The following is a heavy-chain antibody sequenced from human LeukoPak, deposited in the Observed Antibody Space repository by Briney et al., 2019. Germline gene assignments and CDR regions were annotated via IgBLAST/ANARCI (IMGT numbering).Heavy chain of an antibody. D-gene: IGHD6-6*01. Sequence: GGSLRLSCAASGFTFSSYAMSWVRQAPGKGLEWVSSISSSSSYIYYADSVKGRFTISRDNAKNSLYLRMNSLRAGDTAVYYCASYSSSSFYYYYGMDVWGQGTTVTVSS. CDR2: ISSSSSYI. J-gene: IGHJ6*02. CDR1: GFTFSSYA. CDR3: ASYSSSSFYYYYGMDV. V-gene: IGHV3-21*01.